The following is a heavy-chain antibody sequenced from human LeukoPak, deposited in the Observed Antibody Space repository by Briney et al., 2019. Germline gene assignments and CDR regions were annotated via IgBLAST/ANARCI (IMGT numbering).Heavy chain of an antibody. J-gene: IGHJ4*02. CDR3: ASPRGGGSRNLGDFDY. Sequence: KPSETLSLTCTVSGASITSYHWSWIRQPAGKGLEWIGRMFYSGNTDYNPSLKSRLTMSIDTSKNQFSLKLSSVTAADTAVYYCASPRGGGSRNLGDFDYWGQGTLVTVSS. CDR1: GASITSYH. D-gene: IGHD3-16*01. CDR2: MFYSGNT. V-gene: IGHV4-4*07.